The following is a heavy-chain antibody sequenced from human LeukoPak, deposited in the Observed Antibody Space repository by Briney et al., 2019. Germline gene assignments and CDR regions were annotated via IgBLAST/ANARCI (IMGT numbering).Heavy chain of an antibody. Sequence: ASVKVSCKVSGYTLTELSMHWVRQAPGQGLEWMGWINPNSGGTNYAQKFQGRVTMTRDTSISTAYMELSRLRSDDTAVYYCARDNFSMVRGVIITVNWFDPWGQGTLVTVSS. CDR2: INPNSGGT. CDR3: ARDNFSMVRGVIITVNWFDP. J-gene: IGHJ5*02. V-gene: IGHV1-2*02. CDR1: GYTLTELS. D-gene: IGHD3-10*01.